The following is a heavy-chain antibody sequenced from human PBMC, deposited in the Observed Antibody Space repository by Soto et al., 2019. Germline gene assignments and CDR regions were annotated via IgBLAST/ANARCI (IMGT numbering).Heavy chain of an antibody. CDR3: VRDGTKTLRDWFDP. J-gene: IGHJ5*02. D-gene: IGHD1-1*01. CDR1: GASISGFY. V-gene: IGHV4-4*07. CDR2: IYATGTT. Sequence: SETLSLTCTVSGASISGFYWGWIRKSAGKGLEWIGRIYATGTTDYNPPLKSRVMMSVDTSKKQFSLKLRSVTAADTAVYYCVRDGTKTLRDWFDPWGQGISVTVSS.